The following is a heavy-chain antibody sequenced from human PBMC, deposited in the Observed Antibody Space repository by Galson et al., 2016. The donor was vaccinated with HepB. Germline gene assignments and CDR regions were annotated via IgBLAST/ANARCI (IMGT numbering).Heavy chain of an antibody. J-gene: IGHJ6*02. V-gene: IGHV3-48*02. D-gene: IGHD4-11*01. CDR3: AGSNYFPKKPLGKDYYFYGMAV. CDR1: GFSFSSYT. Sequence: SLRLSCAASGFSFSSYTMNWVRQAPGKGLEWLSYISGSSKTIYYADSVKGRFTISRDNAKTSLYLQMNSLREEDTAVYYCAGSNYFPKKPLGKDYYFYGMAVWGQGTTVTVSS. CDR2: ISGSSKTI.